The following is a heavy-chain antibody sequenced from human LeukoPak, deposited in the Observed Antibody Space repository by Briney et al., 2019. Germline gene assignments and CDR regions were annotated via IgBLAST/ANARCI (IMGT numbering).Heavy chain of an antibody. CDR1: GGTLNGYY. J-gene: IGHJ4*02. Sequence: SETLSLACAVYGGTLNGYYWSWIRQPPGKGLEWIGEINHGGTTNYNPSLKSRVTISVDTSKNQFSLKLTSVTAADTAVYYCARDVTGTIRDYWGRGALVTVSS. CDR2: INHGGTT. V-gene: IGHV4-34*01. CDR3: ARDVTGTIRDY. D-gene: IGHD1-7*01.